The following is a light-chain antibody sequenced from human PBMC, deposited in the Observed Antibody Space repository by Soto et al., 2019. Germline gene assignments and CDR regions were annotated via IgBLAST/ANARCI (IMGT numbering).Light chain of an antibody. V-gene: IGKV3-20*01. J-gene: IGKJ1*01. Sequence: EIVLTQSPGTLSLSPGERATLSCRASQSVNSNYLAWYQQKPGQAPRLLFSGASSRATGIPDRFSGSGSGADFTLTITRLEAEDFAVYFCQHYGGSPLTFCQGTTVEMK. CDR1: QSVNSNY. CDR3: QHYGGSPLT. CDR2: GAS.